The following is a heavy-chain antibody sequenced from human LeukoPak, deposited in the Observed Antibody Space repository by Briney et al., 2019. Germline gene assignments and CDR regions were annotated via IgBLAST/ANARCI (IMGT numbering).Heavy chain of an antibody. V-gene: IGHV1-2*02. CDR2: INPNSGGT. CDR1: GYTFTGYY. Sequence: ASVKVSCKASGYTFTGYYMHWLRQAPGQGLEWMGWINPNSGGTNYAQKFQGRVTMTRDTSISTAYMELSRLRSDDTAVYYCARGDRLTGYYYYYYMDVWGKGTTVTVSS. J-gene: IGHJ6*03. CDR3: ARGDRLTGYYYYYYMDV. D-gene: IGHD3-9*01.